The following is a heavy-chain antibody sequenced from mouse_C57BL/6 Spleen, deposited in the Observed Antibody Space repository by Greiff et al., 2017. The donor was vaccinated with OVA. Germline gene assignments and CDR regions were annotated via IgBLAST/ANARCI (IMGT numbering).Heavy chain of an antibody. CDR1: GFTFSDYG. CDR2: ISSGSSTI. CDR3: ARRSTVYYFDY. Sequence: DVMLVESGGGLVKPGGSLKLSCAASGFTFSDYGMHWVRQAPEKGLEWVAYISSGSSTIYYADTVKGRFTISRDNAKNTLFLQMTSLRSEDTAMYYCARRSTVYYFDYWGQGTTLTVSS. J-gene: IGHJ2*01. D-gene: IGHD1-1*01. V-gene: IGHV5-17*01.